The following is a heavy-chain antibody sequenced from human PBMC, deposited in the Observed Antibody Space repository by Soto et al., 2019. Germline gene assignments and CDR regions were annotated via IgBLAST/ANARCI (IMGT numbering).Heavy chain of an antibody. CDR1: GGTFSSYA. J-gene: IGHJ5*02. D-gene: IGHD1-1*01. V-gene: IGHV1-69*06. Sequence: QVQLVQSGAEVKKPGSSVKVSRKASGGTFSSYAISWVRQAPGQGLEWMGGIIPIFGTANYTQKFQGRVTITADKSTSTAYMELSSLRSEDTAVYYCARDHRPGTNLEIYNWFDPWGQGTLVTVSS. CDR3: ARDHRPGTNLEIYNWFDP. CDR2: IIPIFGTA.